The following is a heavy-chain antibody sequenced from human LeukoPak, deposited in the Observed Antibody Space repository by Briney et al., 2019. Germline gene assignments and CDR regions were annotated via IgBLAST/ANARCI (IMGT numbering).Heavy chain of an antibody. V-gene: IGHV3-7*01. CDR1: GFTFSSYW. D-gene: IGHD1-26*01. J-gene: IGHJ3*02. CDR2: IKHDGSEK. Sequence: QSGGSLRLSCAASGFTFSSYWMSWVRQAPGKGLEWVANIKHDGSEKYHVDSVKGRFTISRDNAKNSLYLQMNSLRAEDTAVYYCARDERQWELGAFDIWGQGTMVTVSS. CDR3: ARDERQWELGAFDI.